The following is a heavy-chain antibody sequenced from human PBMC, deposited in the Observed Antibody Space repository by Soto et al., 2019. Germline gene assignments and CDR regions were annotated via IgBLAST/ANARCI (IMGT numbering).Heavy chain of an antibody. CDR1: GGSISSGDYY. J-gene: IGHJ6*02. V-gene: IGHV4-30-4*01. Sequence: SETLSLTCTVSGGSISSGDYYWSWIRQPPGKGLEWIGYIYYSGSTYYNPSLKSRVTISVDTSKNQFSLKLSSVTAADTAVYYCARDALIVATIIARSDYYGMDVWGQGTTVTVS. CDR2: IYYSGST. D-gene: IGHD5-12*01. CDR3: ARDALIVATIIARSDYYGMDV.